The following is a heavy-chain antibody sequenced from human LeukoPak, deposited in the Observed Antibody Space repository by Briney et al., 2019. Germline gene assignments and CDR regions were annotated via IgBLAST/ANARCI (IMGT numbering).Heavy chain of an antibody. CDR2: ISYSGST. Sequence: SETLSLTCTVSGASISSGGYYWSWIRQHPGKGLEWIGYISYSGSTYYNPSLESRVTISADTSKNQFSLKLSSVPAADTAVYYCARGAYYFDYWGQGTLVTVSS. J-gene: IGHJ4*02. CDR1: GASISSGGYY. CDR3: ARGAYYFDY. V-gene: IGHV4-31*03.